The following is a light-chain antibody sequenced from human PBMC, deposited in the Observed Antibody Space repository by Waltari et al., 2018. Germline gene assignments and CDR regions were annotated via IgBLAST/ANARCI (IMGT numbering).Light chain of an antibody. CDR2: GAS. CDR1: QSLTKRY. V-gene: IGKV3-20*01. CDR3: QQYGSSVMYT. Sequence: VLTQSPGTLSLSPGERATLSCRASQSLTKRYLAWYQQKPGQAPRLRIYGASSRAAGIPDRFSGSGSGADFTLTISRLEPDDFAVYYFQQYGSSVMYTFGQGTKLEIK. J-gene: IGKJ2*01.